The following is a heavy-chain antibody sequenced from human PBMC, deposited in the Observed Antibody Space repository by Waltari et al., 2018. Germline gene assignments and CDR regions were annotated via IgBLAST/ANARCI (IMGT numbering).Heavy chain of an antibody. J-gene: IGHJ5*02. Sequence: QVQLVQSGAEVKKPGASVKVSCKASGYTFTSYYMHWVRQAPGQGLWLMGISKPSGGSKSYAKKFQGRVTMTRDTSTSTVYMELSSLRSEDTAVYYCAREVSGYSSSSNWFDPWGQGTLVTVSS. CDR1: GYTFTSYY. V-gene: IGHV1-46*01. D-gene: IGHD6-6*01. CDR2: SKPSGGSK. CDR3: AREVSGYSSSSNWFDP.